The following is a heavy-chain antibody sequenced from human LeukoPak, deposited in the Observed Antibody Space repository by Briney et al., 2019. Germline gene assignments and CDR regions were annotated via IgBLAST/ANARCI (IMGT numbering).Heavy chain of an antibody. J-gene: IGHJ4*02. V-gene: IGHV1-24*01. D-gene: IGHD3-16*01. CDR1: GYTLTELS. CDR3: ATGWGGPSGHGNDY. CDR2: FDPEDGEA. Sequence: EASVKVSCKVSGYTLTELSMHWVRQAPGKGLEWMGGFDPEDGEAIYAQKFQGRVTMTEDTSTDTAYMELSSLRSEDTAVYYCATGWGGPSGHGNDYWGQGTLVTVSS.